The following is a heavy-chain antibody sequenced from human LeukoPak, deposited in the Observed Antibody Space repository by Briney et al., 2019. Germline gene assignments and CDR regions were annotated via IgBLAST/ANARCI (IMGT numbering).Heavy chain of an antibody. J-gene: IGHJ4*02. CDR3: ARVGSGYYYYFDY. CDR2: INPNSGGT. D-gene: IGHD3-22*01. Sequence: GASVKVSCKASGYTFTGYYMHWVRQAPGQGLEWMGWINPNSGGTNYAQKFQGRVTVTRDTSISTAYMELSRLRSDDTAVYYCARVGSGYYYYFDYWGQGTLVTVSS. CDR1: GYTFTGYY. V-gene: IGHV1-2*02.